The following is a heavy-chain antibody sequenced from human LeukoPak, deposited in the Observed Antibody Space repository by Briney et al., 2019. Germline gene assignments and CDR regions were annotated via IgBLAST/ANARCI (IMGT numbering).Heavy chain of an antibody. J-gene: IGHJ5*02. CDR3: ARAVDYSYNWFDP. V-gene: IGHV3-30*03. CDR2: ISYDGSNK. Sequence: GGSLRLSCAASGFTYSSYGMHWVRQAPGKGLEWVAVISYDGSNKYYADSVKGRFTISRDNAKNSLYLQMNSLRAEDTAVYYCARAVDYSYNWFDPWGQGTLVTVSS. CDR1: GFTYSSYG. D-gene: IGHD4-11*01.